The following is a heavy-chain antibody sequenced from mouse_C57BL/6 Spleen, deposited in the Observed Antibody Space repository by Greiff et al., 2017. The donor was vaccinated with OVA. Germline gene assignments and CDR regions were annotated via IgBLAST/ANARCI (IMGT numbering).Heavy chain of an antibody. CDR1: GYTFTDYN. D-gene: IGHD1-1*01. Sequence: EVQLQQSGPELVKPGASVMIPCKASGYTFTDYNMDWVKQSHGKSLEWIGDINPNNGGTIYNQKFKGKATLTVDKSSSTAYMELRSLTSEDTAVYYCARSLYYYGSSPAWFAYWGQGTLVTVSA. CDR3: ARSLYYYGSSPAWFAY. CDR2: INPNNGGT. J-gene: IGHJ3*01. V-gene: IGHV1-18*01.